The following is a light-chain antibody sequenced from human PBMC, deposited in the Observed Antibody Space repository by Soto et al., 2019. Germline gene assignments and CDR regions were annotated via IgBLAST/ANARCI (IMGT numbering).Light chain of an antibody. CDR1: SGHSSYI. Sequence: QSVLTQSSSASASLGSSVKLTCTLSSGHSSYIIAWHQQQPGKAPRYLMKLEGTGSYNKGSGVPDRFSGSSSGADRYLTISNLQFEYEADYYCETWDSNTHAVFGGGTQLPV. CDR2: LEGTGSY. V-gene: IGLV4-60*02. CDR3: ETWDSNTHAV. J-gene: IGLJ7*01.